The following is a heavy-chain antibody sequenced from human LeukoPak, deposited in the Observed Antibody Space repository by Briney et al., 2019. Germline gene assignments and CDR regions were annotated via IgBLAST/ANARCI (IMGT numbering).Heavy chain of an antibody. D-gene: IGHD6-13*01. CDR2: ISAYNGNT. Sequence: GASVKVSCKASGYTFTSYGISWVRQAPGQGLEWMGWISAYNGNTNYAQKLQGRVTMTTDTSTSTVYMELRSLRSDDTAVYYCASTSTAAANPSALDDAFDIWGQGTMVTVSS. J-gene: IGHJ3*02. CDR1: GYTFTSYG. CDR3: ASTSTAAANPSALDDAFDI. V-gene: IGHV1-18*01.